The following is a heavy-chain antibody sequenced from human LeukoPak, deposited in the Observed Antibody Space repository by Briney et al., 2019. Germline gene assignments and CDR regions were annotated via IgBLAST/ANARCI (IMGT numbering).Heavy chain of an antibody. V-gene: IGHV1-18*01. Sequence: ASVKVSCRASGHTFINYGISWVRQAPGQGLEWMGWTSDYIGNSDKQYAQKFQGRVTMTTDPSTSTVYMELSSLRSEDTAVYYCARDTYYGSGSLGTNWFDPWGQGTLVTVSS. CDR1: GHTFINYG. J-gene: IGHJ5*02. D-gene: IGHD3-10*01. CDR2: TSDYIGNS. CDR3: ARDTYYGSGSLGTNWFDP.